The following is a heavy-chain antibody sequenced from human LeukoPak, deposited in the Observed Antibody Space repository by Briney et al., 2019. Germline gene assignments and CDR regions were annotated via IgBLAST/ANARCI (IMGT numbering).Heavy chain of an antibody. CDR1: GFTFSSYS. D-gene: IGHD2-2*01. CDR2: ISSTGTDG. V-gene: IGHV3-21*01. Sequence: GGSLRLSCAASGFTFSSYSMNWVRQAPGKGLEWVSSISSTGTDGYYADSVKGRFTISRDNAQRSLYLQMNSLRAEDTAVYYCARSCSSTSCYWGQGTLVTVSS. CDR3: ARSCSSTSCY. J-gene: IGHJ4*02.